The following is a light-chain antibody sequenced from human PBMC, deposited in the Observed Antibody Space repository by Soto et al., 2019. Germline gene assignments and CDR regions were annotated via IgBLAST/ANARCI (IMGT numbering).Light chain of an antibody. J-gene: IGKJ5*01. CDR2: DAS. Sequence: DIQMTQSPSALSASVGDRATITCRASQSISSWLAWYQQKPGKAPKLLIYDASTLQSGVPSRFSGSGSGTDFTLTISSLQPEDFATYYCLQDYNYPVTFGQGTRLEIK. CDR1: QSISSW. CDR3: LQDYNYPVT. V-gene: IGKV1-5*01.